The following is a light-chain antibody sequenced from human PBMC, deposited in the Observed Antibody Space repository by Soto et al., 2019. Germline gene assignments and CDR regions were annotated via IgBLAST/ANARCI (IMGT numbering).Light chain of an antibody. V-gene: IGKV2-28*01. J-gene: IGKJ4*01. CDR3: MQALQTPPF. Sequence: DLVMTQSPLSLPVTPGEPASISCRSSQSLLHSNGYNYLDWYLQKPGQSPQLLIYLGSNRASGVPDRFSGSGSGTDFTLKISRVEAEDVGVYYCMQALQTPPFFGGGTKVEIK. CDR2: LGS. CDR1: QSLLHSNGYNY.